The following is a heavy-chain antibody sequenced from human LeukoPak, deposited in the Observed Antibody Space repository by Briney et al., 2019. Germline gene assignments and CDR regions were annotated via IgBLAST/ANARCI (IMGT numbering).Heavy chain of an antibody. Sequence: QPGGSLRLSCAASGFTVSSNYMSWVRQAPGKGLEWVSVIYSGGSTYYADSVKGRFTISRDNSKNTLYLQMNSLRAEDTAVYYCARSYYYGSGSYLDYWGQGTLVTVSS. V-gene: IGHV3-66*01. D-gene: IGHD3-10*01. CDR2: IYSGGST. CDR1: GFTVSSNY. J-gene: IGHJ4*02. CDR3: ARSYYYGSGSYLDY.